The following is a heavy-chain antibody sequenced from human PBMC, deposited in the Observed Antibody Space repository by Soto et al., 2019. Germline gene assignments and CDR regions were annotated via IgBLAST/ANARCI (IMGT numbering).Heavy chain of an antibody. D-gene: IGHD1-26*01. J-gene: IGHJ4*02. Sequence: QVQLVQSGAEVKKPGSSVKVSCKASGGTFSSYTISWVRQAPGQGLEWMGRIIPILGIANYAQKFQGRVTITANKSTSTAYMELSSLRSEDTAVYYCARGLAGEGGDYWGQGTLVTVSS. V-gene: IGHV1-69*02. CDR1: GGTFSSYT. CDR2: IIPILGIA. CDR3: ARGLAGEGGDY.